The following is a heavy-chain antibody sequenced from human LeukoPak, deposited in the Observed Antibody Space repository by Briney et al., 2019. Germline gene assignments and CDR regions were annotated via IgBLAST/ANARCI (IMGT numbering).Heavy chain of an antibody. CDR3: ARVPSSGWYRDAFDI. J-gene: IGHJ3*02. Sequence: PSQTLSLTCTVSGGSISSGSYYWSCIRQPAGKGLEWIGRIHTSGSTNYNPSLKSRVTISVDTSKNQFSLKLSSVTAADTAVYYCARVPSSGWYRDAFDIWGQGTMVTVSS. CDR2: IHTSGST. CDR1: GGSISSGSYY. V-gene: IGHV4-61*02. D-gene: IGHD6-19*01.